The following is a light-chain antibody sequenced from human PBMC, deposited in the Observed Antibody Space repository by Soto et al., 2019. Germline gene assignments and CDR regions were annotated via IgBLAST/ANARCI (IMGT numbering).Light chain of an antibody. Sequence: EIVLTQSPGTLSLSPGERAALSCRASQGFSSSFLAWYQHRPGQAPRLLIYGASSRATGIPDRFSGSRSGTDFTLTISRQESEEFAVYYCKQDGPSPTFGPGTTVEIK. CDR2: GAS. J-gene: IGKJ1*01. V-gene: IGKV3-20*01. CDR1: QGFSSSF. CDR3: KQDGPSPT.